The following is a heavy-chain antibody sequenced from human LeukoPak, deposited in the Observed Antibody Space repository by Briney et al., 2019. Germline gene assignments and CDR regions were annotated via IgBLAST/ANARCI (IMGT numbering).Heavy chain of an antibody. CDR2: ISYDGSNK. CDR1: GFTFSSYG. V-gene: IGHV3-30*18. J-gene: IGHJ4*02. CDR3: AKALNYGNFDY. D-gene: IGHD4-17*01. Sequence: GGSLGLSCAASGFTFSSYGMHWVRQAPGKGLEWVAVISYDGSNKYYADSVKGRFTISRDNSKNTLYLQMNSLRAEDTAVYYCAKALNYGNFDYWGQGTLVTVSS.